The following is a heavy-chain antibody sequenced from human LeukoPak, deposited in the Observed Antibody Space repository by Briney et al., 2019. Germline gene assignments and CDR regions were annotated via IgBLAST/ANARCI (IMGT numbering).Heavy chain of an antibody. CDR2: VGIVGDT. D-gene: IGHD3-16*01. V-gene: IGHV3-13*01. CDR3: AREGRGSSADAFDI. Sequence: PGGSLRLSCAASGFTFSSYEMHWVRQVAGKGLEWVSAVGIVGDTFYSGSVKGQFTISRENAENSLFLQMNSLRAGDTAVHYCAREGRGSSADAFDIWGQGTMVTVSS. CDR1: GFTFSSYE. J-gene: IGHJ3*02.